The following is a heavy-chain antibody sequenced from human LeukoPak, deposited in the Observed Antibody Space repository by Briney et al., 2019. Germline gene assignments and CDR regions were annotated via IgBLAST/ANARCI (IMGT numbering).Heavy chain of an antibody. J-gene: IGHJ4*02. CDR3: AKSGTPDSLDMFFDS. CDR1: GVTFRSYA. D-gene: IGHD2-2*03. CDR2: IRNSGRDT. V-gene: IGHV3-23*01. Sequence: GESLRLSCVVSGVTFRSYAMSWVRQVPGKGLEWVSSIRNSGRDTYYVDSVKGRFTISRDNSKDTPFLQMHSLRGEDAALYYCAKSGTPDSLDMFFDSWGPGTLVTVSS.